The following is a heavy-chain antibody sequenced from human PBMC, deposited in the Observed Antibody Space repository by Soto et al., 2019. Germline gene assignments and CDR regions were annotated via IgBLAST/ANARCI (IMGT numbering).Heavy chain of an antibody. V-gene: IGHV4-39*02. Sequence: QLQLQESGPGLVKPSETLSLTCSVSGDSISSSNYYWGWIRQPPGNGLEWIGGIYYSGSTYYNPSLQIRVSMSLDLSKNHFSLKLTSLTAADPSVYYCAGYELLTASFPQFLVDYLGRGSLVTV. CDR1: GDSISSSNYY. CDR3: AGYELLTASFPQFLVDY. D-gene: IGHD3-9*01. CDR2: IYYSGST. J-gene: IGHJ4*01.